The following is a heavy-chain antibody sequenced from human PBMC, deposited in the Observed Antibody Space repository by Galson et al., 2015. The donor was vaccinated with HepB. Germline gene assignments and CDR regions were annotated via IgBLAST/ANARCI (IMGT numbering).Heavy chain of an antibody. D-gene: IGHD6-6*01. CDR2: INHSGST. CDR1: GGSFSGYF. J-gene: IGHJ4*02. CDR3: ARRTTQNSSSSRPYFDY. V-gene: IGHV4-34*01. Sequence: DTLSPTCAVYGGSFSGYFWSWIRQPPGKGLEWIGVINHSGSTNYNPSLKSRVTISVDTSKNQFSLKLSSVTAAATAVYYCARRTTQNSSSSRPYFDYWGQGTLVTVSS.